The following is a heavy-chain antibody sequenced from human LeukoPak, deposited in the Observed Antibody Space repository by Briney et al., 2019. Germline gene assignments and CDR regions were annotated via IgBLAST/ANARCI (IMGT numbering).Heavy chain of an antibody. CDR1: GGSISSYY. CDR2: IYYSGST. J-gene: IGHJ4*02. V-gene: IGHV4-59*01. Sequence: PSETLSLTCTVSGGSISSYYWSWIRQPPGKGLEWIGYIYYSGSTNYNPSLKSRVTISVDTSKNQFSLKLSSVTAADTAVYYCARLRFLEWRLDYWGQGTLVTVS. D-gene: IGHD3-3*01. CDR3: ARLRFLEWRLDY.